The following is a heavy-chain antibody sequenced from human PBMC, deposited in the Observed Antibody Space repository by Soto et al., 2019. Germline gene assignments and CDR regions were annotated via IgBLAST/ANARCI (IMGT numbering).Heavy chain of an antibody. CDR2: INHSGST. V-gene: IGHV4-34*01. Sequence: SETLSLTCAVYGGTFSGYYWSWIRQPPGKGLEWIGEINHSGSTNYNPSLKSRVTISVDTSKNQFSLKLSSVTAADTAVYYCARGGQYCSSTSCYVYYYYGMDVWGQGTTVT. CDR3: ARGGQYCSSTSCYVYYYYGMDV. J-gene: IGHJ6*02. CDR1: GGTFSGYY. D-gene: IGHD2-2*01.